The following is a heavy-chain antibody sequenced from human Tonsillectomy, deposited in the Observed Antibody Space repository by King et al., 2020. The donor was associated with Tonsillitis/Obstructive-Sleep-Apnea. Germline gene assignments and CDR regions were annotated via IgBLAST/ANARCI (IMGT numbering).Heavy chain of an antibody. CDR3: ARDDLVGRYIDY. V-gene: IGHV1-46*01. Sequence: VQLVESGAEVKKPGASVKVSCNASGYTFTTYYIHWLRQPPGQGLEWMGIINPSDGITTYTQKFHGRVTMTRDTSTSTVYMELSGLISEDTAVYYCARDDLVGRYIDYWGQGTLVTVSS. CDR1: GYTFTTYY. CDR2: INPSDGIT. J-gene: IGHJ4*02. D-gene: IGHD2-2*01.